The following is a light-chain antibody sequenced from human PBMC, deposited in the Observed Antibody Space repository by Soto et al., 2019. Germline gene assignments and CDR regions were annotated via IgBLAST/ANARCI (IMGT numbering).Light chain of an antibody. CDR2: DVS. V-gene: IGLV2-14*03. Sequence: QSALTQPASVSGSPGQSITISCTGTANDVGGYDYVSWYQQHPGKAPKVMIYDVSNRPSGVSNRFSGSKSGNTASLTISGLQPEDEADYYCSSYATSGTRVFGIGTKLTVL. CDR3: SSYATSGTRV. CDR1: ANDVGGYDY. J-gene: IGLJ1*01.